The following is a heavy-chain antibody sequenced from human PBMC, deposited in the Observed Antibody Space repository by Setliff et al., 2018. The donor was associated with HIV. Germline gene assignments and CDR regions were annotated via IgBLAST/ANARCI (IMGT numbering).Heavy chain of an antibody. CDR2: IYYNGGT. CDR3: ARHASGDSVSPISYWFDP. D-gene: IGHD4-17*01. J-gene: IGHJ5*02. Sequence: PSETLSLTCTVSGGSISSHYWSWIRQPPGKGLEWIGLIYYNGGTSYNSSLESRVTISVDRSKNQFSLKLSSVTAADTAVYFCARHASGDSVSPISYWFDPWGQGRQVTVSS. V-gene: IGHV4-59*08. CDR1: GGSISSHY.